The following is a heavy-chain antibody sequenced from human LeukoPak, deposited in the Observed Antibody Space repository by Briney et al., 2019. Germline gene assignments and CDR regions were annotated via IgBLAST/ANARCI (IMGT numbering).Heavy chain of an antibody. CDR2: ISSSGSTI. V-gene: IGHV3-11*04. J-gene: IGHJ4*02. D-gene: IGHD2-15*01. CDR3: ATYPRGAVVVVAATPL. Sequence: GGSLRLSCAASGFTFSDYYMSWIRQAPGKGLEWVSYISSSGSTIYYADSVKGRFTISRDNAKNSLYLQMNSLRAEDTAVYYCATYPRGAVVVVAATPLWGQGTLVTVSS. CDR1: GFTFSDYY.